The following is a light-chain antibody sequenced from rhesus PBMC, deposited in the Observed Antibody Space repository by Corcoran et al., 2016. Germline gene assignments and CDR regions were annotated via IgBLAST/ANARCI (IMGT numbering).Light chain of an antibody. CDR2: KAS. CDR1: QGISSW. V-gene: IGKV1-21*01. J-gene: IGKJ1*01. CDR3: QQYNSAPRT. Sequence: DIQMTQSPSSLSASVGDRVTITCRASQGISSWLAWYQQKPGKAPKLLIYKASSLQSGVPSRFSGSGSGQDFPLPISGLQPEDFATFYCQQYNSAPRTFGQGTKVEIK.